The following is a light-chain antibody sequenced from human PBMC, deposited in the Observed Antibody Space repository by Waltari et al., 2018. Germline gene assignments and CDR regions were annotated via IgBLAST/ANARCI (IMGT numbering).Light chain of an antibody. CDR1: SSDVGSYNL. CDR2: EGS. J-gene: IGLJ1*01. Sequence: QSALTQPASVSGPPGQSITISCTGTSSDVGSYNLVSWSQQHPGKAPKLMIYEGSKRPSGVSNRFSGSKSGNTASLTISGLQAEDEADYYCCSYAGSSTLEVFGTGTKVTVL. CDR3: CSYAGSSTLEV. V-gene: IGLV2-23*01.